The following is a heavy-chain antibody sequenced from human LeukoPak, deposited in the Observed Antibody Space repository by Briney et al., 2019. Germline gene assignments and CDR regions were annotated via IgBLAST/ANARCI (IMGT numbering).Heavy chain of an antibody. CDR1: GYTFTGYY. D-gene: IGHD3-9*01. CDR3: AREKMGYDILTGYYRGNWFDP. CDR2: INPNSGGT. J-gene: IGHJ5*02. V-gene: IGHV1-2*02. Sequence: GASVKVSCKASGYTFTGYYMHWVRQAPGQGLEWMGWINPNSGGTNYAQKFQGRVTMTRDTSISTAYMELSRLRSDDTAVYYCAREKMGYDILTGYYRGNWFDPWGQGTLVTVSS.